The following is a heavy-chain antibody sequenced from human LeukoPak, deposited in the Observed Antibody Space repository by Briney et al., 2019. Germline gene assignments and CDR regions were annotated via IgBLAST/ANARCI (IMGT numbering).Heavy chain of an antibody. CDR1: GFTFDDYA. D-gene: IGHD6-25*01. Sequence: PGGSLRLSCAASGFTFDDYAMHWVRQAPGKGLEWVSGISWNSGSIGYADSVKGRFTISRDNAKNSLYLQMNSLRAEDTALYYCAKDMRPGIAAASTPDYWGQGTLVTVSS. CDR3: AKDMRPGIAAASTPDY. V-gene: IGHV3-9*01. CDR2: ISWNSGSI. J-gene: IGHJ4*02.